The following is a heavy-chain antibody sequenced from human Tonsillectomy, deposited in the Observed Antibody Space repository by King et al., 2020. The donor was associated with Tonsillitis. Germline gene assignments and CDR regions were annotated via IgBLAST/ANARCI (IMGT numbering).Heavy chain of an antibody. Sequence: VQLQQWGAGLLKPSETLSLTCAVYGGSFSGYYWSWIRQPPGKGLEGIGEISHSGSTNYNPSLKSRVTISVDTSKHQFSLKLYSVTAADTAVYYCARVDSVVVPAALSYFDLWGRGTLVTVSS. J-gene: IGHJ2*01. V-gene: IGHV4-34*01. CDR3: ARVDSVVVPAALSYFDL. CDR2: ISHSGST. CDR1: GGSFSGYY. D-gene: IGHD2-2*01.